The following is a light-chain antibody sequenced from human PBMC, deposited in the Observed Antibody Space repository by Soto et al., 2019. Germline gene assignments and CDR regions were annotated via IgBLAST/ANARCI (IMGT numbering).Light chain of an antibody. CDR1: SSDLGGYNY. V-gene: IGLV2-14*01. J-gene: IGLJ2*01. CDR3: SSYTSNSRLAV. Sequence: QSALTQPASVSGSPGQSITISCTGTSSDLGGYNYVSWYQQHPGKAPRLMIYEVSNRPSGVSNRFSGSKSGNTASLTISGLQAEDEGDYYCSSYTSNSRLAVFGGGTQLTVL. CDR2: EVS.